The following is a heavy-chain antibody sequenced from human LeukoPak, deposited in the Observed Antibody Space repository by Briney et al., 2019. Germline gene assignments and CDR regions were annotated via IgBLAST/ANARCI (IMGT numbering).Heavy chain of an antibody. J-gene: IGHJ6*04. Sequence: PGGSLRLSCTVSGFTVSSNSMSWVRQAPGKGLEWVSFIYSDNTHYSDSVKGRFIISRDNSKNTLYLQMNSLRAEDTAVYHCARVAFGELWGMDVWGKGTTVTISS. V-gene: IGHV3-53*01. D-gene: IGHD3-10*01. CDR1: GFTVSSNS. CDR3: ARVAFGELWGMDV. CDR2: IYSDNT.